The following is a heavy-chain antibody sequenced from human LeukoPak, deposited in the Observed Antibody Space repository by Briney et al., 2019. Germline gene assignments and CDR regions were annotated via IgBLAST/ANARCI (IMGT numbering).Heavy chain of an antibody. CDR3: ARDPVEISAAGTYDAFDI. CDR1: GGSISSYY. D-gene: IGHD6-13*01. Sequence: SEILSLTCTVSGGSISSYYWSWIRQPPGKGLEWIGYIYHSGSTYYNPSLKSRVTISVDRSKNQFSLKLSSVTAADTAVYYCARDPVEISAAGTYDAFDIWGQGTMVTVSS. CDR2: IYHSGST. V-gene: IGHV4-59*12. J-gene: IGHJ3*02.